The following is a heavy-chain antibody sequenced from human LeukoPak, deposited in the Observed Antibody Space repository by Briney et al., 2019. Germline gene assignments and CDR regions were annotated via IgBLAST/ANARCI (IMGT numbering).Heavy chain of an antibody. V-gene: IGHV3-23*01. CDR3: AEDRWYYYDSSGYPLDAFDI. CDR2: ISGRGGST. Sequence: PGGSLRLSCAASGFTFSSYAMSWVRQAPGKGLEWVSAISGRGGSTYYADSVKGRFTISRDNSKNTLYLQMNSLRAEDTAVYYCAEDRWYYYDSSGYPLDAFDIWGQGTMVTVSS. J-gene: IGHJ3*02. CDR1: GFTFSSYA. D-gene: IGHD3-22*01.